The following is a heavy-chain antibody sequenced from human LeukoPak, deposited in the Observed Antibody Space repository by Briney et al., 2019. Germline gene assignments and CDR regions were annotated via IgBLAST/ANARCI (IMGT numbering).Heavy chain of an antibody. J-gene: IGHJ4*02. CDR2: IYYNGNT. V-gene: IGHV4-39*07. CDR1: GGSISSSSYY. D-gene: IGHD3-3*01. Sequence: PSETLSLTCTVSGGSISSSSYYWGWIRQPPGKGLEWIGSIYYNGNTYYNPSLKSRVTISVDTSKNQFSLKLSSVTAADTAVYYCASAVDPYDFWSGYPNGYTTVDYWGQGTLVTVSS. CDR3: ASAVDPYDFWSGYPNGYTTVDY.